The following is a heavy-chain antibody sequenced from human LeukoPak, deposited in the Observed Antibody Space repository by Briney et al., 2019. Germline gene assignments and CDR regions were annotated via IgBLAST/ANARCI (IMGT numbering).Heavy chain of an antibody. J-gene: IGHJ4*02. CDR2: INHSGST. CDR3: ARGLYYDSSGYYFDY. Sequence: SETLSLTCAVYGGSFSGYYWSWIRQPPGKGLEWLGEINHSGSTNYNPSLKSRVTISVDTSKNQFSLKLSSVTAADTAVYYCARGLYYDSSGYYFDYWGQGTLVTVSS. D-gene: IGHD3-22*01. CDR1: GGSFSGYY. V-gene: IGHV4-34*01.